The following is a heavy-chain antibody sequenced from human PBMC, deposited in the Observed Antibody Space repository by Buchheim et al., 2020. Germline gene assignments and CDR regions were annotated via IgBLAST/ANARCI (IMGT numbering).Heavy chain of an antibody. CDR3: ARGYDFWSGRSSSFYYYGMDV. J-gene: IGHJ6*02. Sequence: QVQLQESGPGLVKPSQTLSLTCTVSGGSISSGGYYWSWIRQHPGKGLEWIGYIYYSGSTYYNPSLKSQVTISVDTSKNQFSLKLSSVTAADTAVYYCARGYDFWSGRSSSFYYYGMDVWGQGTT. D-gene: IGHD3-3*01. V-gene: IGHV4-31*01. CDR1: GGSISSGGYY. CDR2: IYYSGST.